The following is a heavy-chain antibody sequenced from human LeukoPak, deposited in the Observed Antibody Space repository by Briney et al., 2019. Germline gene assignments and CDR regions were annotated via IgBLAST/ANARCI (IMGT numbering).Heavy chain of an antibody. CDR3: ATEIVVDTERLKRYYGMDV. J-gene: IGHJ6*02. D-gene: IGHD2-2*01. CDR2: FDPEDGET. Sequence: AASVKVSCKVSGYTLTELSMHWVRQAPGKGLEWMGGFDPEDGETIYAQKFQGRVTMTEDTSTDTAYMELSSLRSEDTAVYYCATEIVVDTERLKRYYGMDVWGQGTTVTVSS. V-gene: IGHV1-24*01. CDR1: GYTLTELS.